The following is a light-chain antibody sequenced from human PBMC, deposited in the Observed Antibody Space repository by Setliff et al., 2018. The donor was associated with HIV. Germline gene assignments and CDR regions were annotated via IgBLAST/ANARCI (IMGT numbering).Light chain of an antibody. V-gene: IGLV2-14*03. J-gene: IGLJ1*01. CDR3: CSYAGNFVFV. CDR2: EVS. Sequence: QSALAQPASVSGSPGQSITIACTGTTSDIAAFKYISWYQQHPGTAPKLIIYEVSNRPSGVSYRFSGSKSGNTASLTISGLQAEDEADYYCCSYAGNFVFVFGGGTKATVL. CDR1: TSDIAAFKY.